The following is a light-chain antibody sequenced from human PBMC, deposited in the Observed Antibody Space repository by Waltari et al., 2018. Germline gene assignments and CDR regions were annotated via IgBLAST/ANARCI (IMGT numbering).Light chain of an antibody. CDR2: GAS. V-gene: IGKV3-15*01. Sequence: DIVMTQPPATLSVSPGERATLPCRARQSVGTNLAWSQQRPGQAPRLLLYGASSRATGIPARFSGSGSGTDFTLTINSLQPEDFALYYCQQYHNWPPWAFGQGTKVEIK. J-gene: IGKJ1*01. CDR3: QQYHNWPPWA. CDR1: QSVGTN.